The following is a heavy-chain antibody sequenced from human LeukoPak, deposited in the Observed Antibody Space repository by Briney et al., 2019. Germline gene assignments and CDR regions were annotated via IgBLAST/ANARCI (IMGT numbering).Heavy chain of an antibody. D-gene: IGHD6-19*01. J-gene: IGHJ4*02. CDR2: TSGSGRSI. CDR1: GFTFSSYA. CDR3: AKDMNSWRDGSGLGDYFDY. V-gene: IGHV3-23*01. Sequence: QPGGSLRLSCAASGFTFSSYAMSWVRQAPGKGLEWVSGTSGSGRSIHYADSVKGRFTISRDNSKNTLYLQMNSLRADDTAVYYCAKDMNSWRDGSGLGDYFDYWGQGTLATVSS.